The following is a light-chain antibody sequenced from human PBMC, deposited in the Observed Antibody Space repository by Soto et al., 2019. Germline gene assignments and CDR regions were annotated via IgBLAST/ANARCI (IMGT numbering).Light chain of an antibody. CDR3: CSYAGTYTWV. CDR2: AVS. J-gene: IGLJ3*02. Sequence: QSALTQPRSVSGSPGQSVTISCTGTSSDVGAYNYVSWYQQYPGKAPKVIIYAVSKRPSGVPDRFSGSKSGNTASLTISGLQAEDEGEYYCCSYAGTYTWVFAGGTKLTVL. CDR1: SSDVGAYNY. V-gene: IGLV2-11*01.